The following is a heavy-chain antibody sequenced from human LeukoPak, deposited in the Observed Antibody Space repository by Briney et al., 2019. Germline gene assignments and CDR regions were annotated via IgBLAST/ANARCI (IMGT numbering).Heavy chain of an antibody. J-gene: IGHJ1*01. CDR2: INPAGGGT. D-gene: IGHD3-22*01. CDR3: ARGGNEVVADAEYFQH. V-gene: IGHV1-2*02. CDR1: GYTFTDYY. Sequence: GPVKVSCKASGYTFTDYYIHWVRQAPGQGLEWLGWINPAGGGTNYAQKLQGRVTMTRDMSTSTVYMELSSLRSDDTAVYYCARGGNEVVADAEYFQHWGQGTLVTVSS.